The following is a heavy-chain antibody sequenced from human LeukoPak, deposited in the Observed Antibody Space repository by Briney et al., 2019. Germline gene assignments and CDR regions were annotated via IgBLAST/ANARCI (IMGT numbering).Heavy chain of an antibody. Sequence: SETLSLTCTVSGGSISSSSYYWGWIRQPPGKGLEWIGSIYYSGSTYYNPSLKGRVTISVDTSKNQFSLKLSSVTAADTAVYYCARERDRIVVVPAAIWFDPWGQGTLVTVSS. CDR3: ARERDRIVVVPAAIWFDP. J-gene: IGHJ5*02. D-gene: IGHD2-2*01. CDR2: IYYSGST. CDR1: GGSISSSSYY. V-gene: IGHV4-39*07.